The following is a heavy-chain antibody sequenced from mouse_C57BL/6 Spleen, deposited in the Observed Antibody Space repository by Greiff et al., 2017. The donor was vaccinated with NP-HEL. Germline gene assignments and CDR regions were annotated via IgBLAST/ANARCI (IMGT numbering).Heavy chain of an antibody. CDR1: GYSFTGYY. CDR2: INPSTGGT. CDR3: ARITTVVASDYFDY. D-gene: IGHD1-1*01. V-gene: IGHV1-42*01. J-gene: IGHJ2*01. Sequence: VHVKQSGPELVKPGASVKISCKASGYSFTGYYMNWVKQSPEKSLEWIGEINPSTGGTTYNQKFKAKATLTVDKSSSTAYMQLKSLTSEDSAVYYCARITTVVASDYFDYWGQGTTLTVSS.